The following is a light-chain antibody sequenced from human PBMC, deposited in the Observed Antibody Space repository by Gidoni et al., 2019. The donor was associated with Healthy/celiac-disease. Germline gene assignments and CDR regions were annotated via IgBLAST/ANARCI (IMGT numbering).Light chain of an antibody. CDR3: SSYTSSSTLALYV. CDR1: SSDVGGYNY. Sequence: QSALTQPASVSGSPGQSITISCTGTSSDVGGYNYVSWYQQHPGKAPKLMIYEVNNRPSGVSNRFSGSKSGNTASLTISGLQAEDEADYYCSSYTSSSTLALYVFGTGTKVTVL. V-gene: IGLV2-14*01. J-gene: IGLJ1*01. CDR2: EVN.